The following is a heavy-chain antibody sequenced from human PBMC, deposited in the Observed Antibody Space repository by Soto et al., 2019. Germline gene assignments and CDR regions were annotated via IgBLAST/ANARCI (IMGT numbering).Heavy chain of an antibody. D-gene: IGHD4-17*01. J-gene: IGHJ6*02. CDR1: GFTFSSYA. CDR2: ISYDGSNK. V-gene: IGHV3-30-3*01. CDR3: AREDFYGGSYYYYGMDV. Sequence: GGSLRLSWAASGFTFSSYAMHWVRQAPGKGLEWVAVISYDGSNKYYADSVKGRFTISRDNSKNTLYLQMNSLRAEDTAVYYCAREDFYGGSYYYYGMDVWGQGTTVTVSS.